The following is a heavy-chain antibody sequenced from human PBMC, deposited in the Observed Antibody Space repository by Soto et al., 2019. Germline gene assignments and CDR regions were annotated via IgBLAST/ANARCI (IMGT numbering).Heavy chain of an antibody. J-gene: IGHJ4*02. D-gene: IGHD6-13*01. Sequence: ASVKVSCKASGYTFTGYYMHWVRQAPGQGLEWMGWINPNSGGTNYAQKFQGRVTMTRDTSISTAYMELSRLRSDDTAAYYCARDPGYSSSWFPIDYWGQGTLVTVSS. CDR1: GYTFTGYY. CDR2: INPNSGGT. V-gene: IGHV1-2*02. CDR3: ARDPGYSSSWFPIDY.